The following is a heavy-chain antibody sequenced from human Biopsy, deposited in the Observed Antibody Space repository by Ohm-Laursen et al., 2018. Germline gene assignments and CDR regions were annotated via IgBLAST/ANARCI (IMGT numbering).Heavy chain of an antibody. V-gene: IGHV3-74*03. CDR1: GFTFNSYW. J-gene: IGHJ3*02. CDR3: ATSTMVRSSGHAFDI. D-gene: IGHD3-10*01. Sequence: LRLSCAASGFTFNSYWMHWVRQAPGKGLVWVSRINIDGSGTKYADSVKGQFTVSRDNAKNTLYLQMNSLRAEDTAVYYCATSTMVRSSGHAFDIWGQGTVVTVS. CDR2: INIDGSGT.